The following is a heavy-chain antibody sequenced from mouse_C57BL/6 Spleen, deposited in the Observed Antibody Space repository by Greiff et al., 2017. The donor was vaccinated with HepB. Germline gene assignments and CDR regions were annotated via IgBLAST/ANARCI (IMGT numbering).Heavy chain of an antibody. CDR3: VRTTGVGAMDY. V-gene: IGHV5-4*03. D-gene: IGHD1-1*01. CDR2: ISDGGSYT. CDR1: GFTFSSYA. J-gene: IGHJ4*01. Sequence: VKLMESGGGLVKPGGSLKLSCAASGFTFSSYAMSWVRQTPEKRLEWVATISDGGSYTYYPDNVKGRFTIARDNAKNTLYLQMSSLKSEDTAMYYCVRTTGVGAMDYWGQGTSVTVSS.